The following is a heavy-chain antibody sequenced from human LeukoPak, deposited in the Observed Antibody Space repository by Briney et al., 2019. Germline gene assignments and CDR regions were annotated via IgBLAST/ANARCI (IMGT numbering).Heavy chain of an antibody. CDR1: GFTFSNYA. CDR3: AKGPYYDFWSGYSNWFDP. V-gene: IGHV3-23*01. J-gene: IGHJ5*02. D-gene: IGHD3-3*01. CDR2: ISGTGAGT. Sequence: GGSLRLSCAASGFTFSNYAMSWVRQAPGKGLEWVSTISGTGAGTYYADSVKGRFTISRDNSKNTLYLQMNSLRAEDTAVYYCAKGPYYDFWSGYSNWFDPWGQGTLVTVSS.